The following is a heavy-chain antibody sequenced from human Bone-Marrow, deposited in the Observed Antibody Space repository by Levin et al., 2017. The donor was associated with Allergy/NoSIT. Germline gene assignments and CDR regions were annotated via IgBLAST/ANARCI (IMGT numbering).Heavy chain of an antibody. V-gene: IGHV4-30-4*01. D-gene: IGHD4-17*01. CDR1: CDSISRGDYY. Sequence: SQTLSLTCDSISRGDYYWSWIRQPPGKGLEWIGYIYYSGITYYNPSLKSRVIISVDTSQSQFSLRLSSVTAADTAVYYCARVNPLDYGDYHFDYWGQGKPVTVSS. J-gene: IGHJ4*02. CDR2: IYYSGIT. CDR3: ARVNPLDYGDYHFDY.